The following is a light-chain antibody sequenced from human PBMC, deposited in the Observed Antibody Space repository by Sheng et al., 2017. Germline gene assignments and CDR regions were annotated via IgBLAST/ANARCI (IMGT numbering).Light chain of an antibody. CDR3: QQCDNWPRT. V-gene: IGKV3-15*01. Sequence: EIVMTQSPATLSVSPGERATLSCRASQSVGNNLAWFQQKPGQAPRLLIFGASNRATAFPARFSGSGSGTEFTLTISSLQSEDFAVYYCQQCDNWPRTFGQGTKVEIK. J-gene: IGKJ1*01. CDR1: QSVGNN. CDR2: GAS.